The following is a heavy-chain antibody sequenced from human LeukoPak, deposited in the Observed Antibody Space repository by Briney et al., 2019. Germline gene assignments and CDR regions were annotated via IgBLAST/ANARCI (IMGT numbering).Heavy chain of an antibody. CDR2: IYYSGST. Sequence: SDTLSLTRTVSGGSISSGDYYWSWIRQPPGKGLEWIGYIYYSGSTYYNPSLKSRVTISVDTSKNQFCLKLSSVTAADTAVYYCARAPDDSSGYYPYWGQGTLVTVSS. V-gene: IGHV4-30-4*02. CDR3: ARAPDDSSGYYPY. D-gene: IGHD3-22*01. J-gene: IGHJ4*02. CDR1: GGSISSGDYY.